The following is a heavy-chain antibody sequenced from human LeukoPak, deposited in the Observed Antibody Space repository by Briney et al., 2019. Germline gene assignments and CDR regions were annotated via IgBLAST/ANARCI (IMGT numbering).Heavy chain of an antibody. V-gene: IGHV3-30*04. CDR2: ISYDGSNK. Sequence: PGGSLRLSCAASGFTFSSYAMHWVRQAPGKGLEWVAVISYDGSNKYYADSVKGRFTISRDNSKNTLYLQMNSLTAGDTAVYYCARVLPRGGGDVFDIWGQGTMVTVSS. J-gene: IGHJ3*02. CDR1: GFTFSSYA. D-gene: IGHD4-23*01. CDR3: ARVLPRGGGDVFDI.